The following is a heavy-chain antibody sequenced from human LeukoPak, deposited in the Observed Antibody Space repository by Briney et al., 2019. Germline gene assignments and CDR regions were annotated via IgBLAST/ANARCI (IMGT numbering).Heavy chain of an antibody. CDR2: IYYSGST. J-gene: IGHJ4*02. Sequence: SETLSLTCTVSGGSISSYYWSWIRQPPGKGLEWIGYIYYSGSTNYNPSLKSRVTISVDTSKNQFSLKLSSVTAADTAVYYCARVATNYGSGSYSVYYFDYWGQGTLVTVSS. CDR1: GGSISSYY. CDR3: ARVATNYGSGSYSVYYFDY. V-gene: IGHV4-59*01. D-gene: IGHD3-10*01.